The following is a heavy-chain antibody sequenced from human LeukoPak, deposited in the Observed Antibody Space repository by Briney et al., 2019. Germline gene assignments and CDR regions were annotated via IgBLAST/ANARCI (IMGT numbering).Heavy chain of an antibody. D-gene: IGHD6-13*01. CDR3: ARDIISTAAAGTDY. V-gene: IGHV3-21*01. CDR1: GFTFSSYS. J-gene: IGHJ4*02. CDR2: ISSSSSYI. Sequence: PGGSLRLSCAASGFTFSSYSMNWVRQAPGKGLEWVSSISSSSSYIYYADSVKGRFTISRDNAKNSLYLQMNSLRAEDTAVYCCARDIISTAAAGTDYWGQGTLVTVSS.